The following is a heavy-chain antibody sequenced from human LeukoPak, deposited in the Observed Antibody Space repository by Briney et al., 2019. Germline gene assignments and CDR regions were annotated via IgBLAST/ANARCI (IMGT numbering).Heavy chain of an antibody. CDR1: GYSLTSYW. D-gene: IGHD3-10*01. CDR3: ARHALWFGETDPYYYYYMDV. CDR2: IYPGDSDT. Sequence: GESLKISCKGSGYSLTSYWIGWVRQMPGKGLEWMGIIYPGDSDTRYSPSFQGQVTISADKSISTAYLQWSSLKASDTAMYYCARHALWFGETDPYYYYYMDVWGKGTTVTISS. J-gene: IGHJ6*03. V-gene: IGHV5-51*01.